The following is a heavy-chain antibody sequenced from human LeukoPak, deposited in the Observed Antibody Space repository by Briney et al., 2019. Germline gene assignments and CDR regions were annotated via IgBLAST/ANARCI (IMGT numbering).Heavy chain of an antibody. J-gene: IGHJ3*02. V-gene: IGHV1-8*03. D-gene: IGHD3-22*01. CDR2: MNPNSGDT. CDR3: ATRGEYYDSSGYKNDAFDI. CDR1: GYTFTIYH. Sequence: RASVKVPCKASGYTFTIYHINWVRQATGQGLEWMGWMNPNSGDTGYAQKFQGRVSITRNTSISTAYMELSSLRSEDTAVYYCATRGEYYDSSGYKNDAFDIWGQGTMVTVSS.